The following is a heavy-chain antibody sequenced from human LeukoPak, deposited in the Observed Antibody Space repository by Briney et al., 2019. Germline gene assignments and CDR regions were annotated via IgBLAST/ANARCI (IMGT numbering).Heavy chain of an antibody. J-gene: IGHJ6*03. Sequence: GASVKVSCKASGYTFTTYAMNWVRQAPGQGLEWMGWINTNTGNPTYAQGFTGRFVFSLDISLTTAYLQISSLKAEDSAVYYCARAYDNFGVDYYYYYMAVWGKGTTVTVSS. D-gene: IGHD3-3*01. CDR3: ARAYDNFGVDYYYYYMAV. CDR1: GYTFTTYA. V-gene: IGHV7-4-1*02. CDR2: INTNTGNP.